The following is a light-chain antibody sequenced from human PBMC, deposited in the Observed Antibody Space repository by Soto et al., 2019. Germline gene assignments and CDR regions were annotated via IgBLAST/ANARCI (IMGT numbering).Light chain of an antibody. CDR3: ASYGGYYVV. CDR1: SSDVGGYDY. J-gene: IGLJ2*01. Sequence: QLVLTQPPSASGSPGQSVAISCTGTSSDVGGYDYVSWFQQNPGKAPKLMIYDVTKRPSGVPDRFSGSKSGNTASLTVSGLQAEDEAYYYCASYGGYYVVFGGGTKVTVL. CDR2: DVT. V-gene: IGLV2-8*01.